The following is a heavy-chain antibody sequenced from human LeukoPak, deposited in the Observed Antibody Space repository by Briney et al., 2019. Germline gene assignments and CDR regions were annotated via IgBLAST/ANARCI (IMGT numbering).Heavy chain of an antibody. CDR3: ARGGNCSGGSCYMTALVDY. CDR2: IYTSGST. J-gene: IGHJ4*02. V-gene: IGHV4-61*02. CDR1: GGSISSGSYY. D-gene: IGHD2-15*01. Sequence: SETLSLTCTVSGGSISSGSYYWSWIRQPAGKGLEWIGRIYTSGSTNYNPSLKSRVTISVDTSKNQFSLKLNSVTAADTAVYYCARGGNCSGGSCYMTALVDYWGQGTLVTVSS.